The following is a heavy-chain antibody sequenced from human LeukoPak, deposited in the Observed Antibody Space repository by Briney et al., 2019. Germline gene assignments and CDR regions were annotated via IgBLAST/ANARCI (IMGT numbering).Heavy chain of an antibody. CDR3: ARSPWIQLWFFDY. Sequence: SETLSLTCTVSGGSISSSSYYWSWIRQPPGKGLEWIGYIYYSGSTNYNPSLKSRVTISVDTSKNQFSLKLSSVTAADTAVYYCARSPWIQLWFFDYWGQGTLVTVSS. J-gene: IGHJ4*02. D-gene: IGHD5-18*01. CDR2: IYYSGST. V-gene: IGHV4-61*01. CDR1: GGSISSSSYY.